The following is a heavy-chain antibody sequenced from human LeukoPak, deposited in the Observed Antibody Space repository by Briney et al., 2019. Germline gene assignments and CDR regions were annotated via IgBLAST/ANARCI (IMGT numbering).Heavy chain of an antibody. CDR1: GFTFSDYY. CDR3: AKEKQVVVITPIDY. Sequence: GGSLRLSCVASGFTFSDYYMSWVRQAPGKGLEWVAVISYDGSNKYYADSVKGRFTISRDNSKNTLYLQMNSLRAEDTAVYYCAKEKQVVVITPIDYWGQGTLVTVSS. CDR2: ISYDGSNK. V-gene: IGHV3-30*18. D-gene: IGHD3-22*01. J-gene: IGHJ4*02.